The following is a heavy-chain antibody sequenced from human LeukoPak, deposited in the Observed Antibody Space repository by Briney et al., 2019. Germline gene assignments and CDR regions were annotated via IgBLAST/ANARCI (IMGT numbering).Heavy chain of an antibody. CDR1: GYIFTTHY. CDR2: INPGGGST. CDR3: ARDRLRLGLELLDY. V-gene: IGHV1-46*01. Sequence: ASVKVSCKASGYIFTTHYMHWVRQAPGQGLEWIGIINPGGGSTSYPQDFQDRVTMTRDTSTSTAYMELSSLRSEDTAVYYCARDRLRLGLELLDYWGQGTLVTVSS. J-gene: IGHJ4*02. D-gene: IGHD1-7*01.